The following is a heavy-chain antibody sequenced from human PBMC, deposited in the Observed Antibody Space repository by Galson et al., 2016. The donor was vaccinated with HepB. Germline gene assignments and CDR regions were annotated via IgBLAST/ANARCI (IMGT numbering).Heavy chain of an antibody. CDR3: ARDPRPTLLINWYFHA. J-gene: IGHJ2*01. Sequence: SLRLSCAASGFTFSNYALYWVRQAPGKGLEWLAVITKDGSNTFYADSVKGRFTISRDNSKNTLYLQMSSLRPEDTAVYYCARDPRPTLLINWYFHAWGRGTLVVVSS. CDR1: GFTFSNYA. CDR2: ITKDGSNT. V-gene: IGHV3-30*15. D-gene: IGHD2-15*01.